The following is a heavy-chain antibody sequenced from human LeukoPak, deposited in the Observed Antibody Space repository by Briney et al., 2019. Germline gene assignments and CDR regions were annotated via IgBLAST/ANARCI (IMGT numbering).Heavy chain of an antibody. J-gene: IGHJ5*02. V-gene: IGHV3-74*01. D-gene: IGHD6-13*01. Sequence: PGGSLRLSCAASGFTFSSYWMHWVRQAPGKGRVWVSRISYDGGDPSYADSVKGRFTISRDNAKNTLYLQMNSLTAEDTAVYYCARGYSSRLYNWLDPWGQGTLVTVSS. CDR1: GFTFSSYW. CDR2: ISYDGGDP. CDR3: ARGYSSRLYNWLDP.